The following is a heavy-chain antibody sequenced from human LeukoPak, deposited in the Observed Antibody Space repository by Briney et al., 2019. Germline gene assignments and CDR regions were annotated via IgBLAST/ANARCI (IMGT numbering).Heavy chain of an antibody. Sequence: ASVKVSCKASGYTFTDYYLHWVRQAPGHGLEWMGWINPKTGVTKYAQNFQGRVTMTRDTSINTAYMEVSRLRSDDTAVFYCARDLAMYSPDLDYWGQGTLVTVSS. CDR1: GYTFTDYY. CDR2: INPKTGVT. CDR3: ARDLAMYSPDLDY. D-gene: IGHD1-26*01. V-gene: IGHV1-2*02. J-gene: IGHJ4*02.